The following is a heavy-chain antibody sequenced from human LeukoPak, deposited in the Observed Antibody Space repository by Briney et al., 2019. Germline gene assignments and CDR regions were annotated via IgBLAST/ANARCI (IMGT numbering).Heavy chain of an antibody. CDR3: ARGAPVVAATYYYYYYGMDV. CDR2: ISSSSSYI. V-gene: IGHV3-21*01. CDR1: GFTFNSYS. Sequence: PGGSLRLSCAASGFTFNSYSMNWVRQAPGKGLEWVSSISSSSSYIYYADSVKGRFTISRDNAKNSLYLQMNSLRAEDTAVYYCARGAPVVAATYYYYYYGMDVWGQGTTVTVSS. D-gene: IGHD2-15*01. J-gene: IGHJ6*02.